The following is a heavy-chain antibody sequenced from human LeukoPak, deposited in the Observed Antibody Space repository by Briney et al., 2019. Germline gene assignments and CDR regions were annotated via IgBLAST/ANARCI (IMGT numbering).Heavy chain of an antibody. CDR2: IYYTGSS. V-gene: IGHV4-39*07. CDR1: GGSISSSSYY. CDR3: GRGGYSVIDY. J-gene: IGHJ4*02. Sequence: SETLSLTCTVSGGSISSSSYYWTWIRQPPGKGLEWIGMIYYTGSSYCSPSLKSRVTMSVDTSKNQFSLKLSSVTAADTAVYYCGRGGYSVIDYWGQGTLVTVSS. D-gene: IGHD5-18*01.